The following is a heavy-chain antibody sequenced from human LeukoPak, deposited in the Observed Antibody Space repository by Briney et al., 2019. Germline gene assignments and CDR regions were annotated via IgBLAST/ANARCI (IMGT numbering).Heavy chain of an antibody. V-gene: IGHV3-74*01. CDR3: ARDFTVTTRFDY. CDR2: INSDGGST. D-gene: IGHD4-17*01. CDR1: GFTFSSYW. Sequence: PGGSLRLSCAASGFTFSSYWMHWVRQAPGKGLVWVSRINSDGGSTSYADSVKGRFTISRDNAKNSLYLQMNSLRAEDTAVYYCARDFTVTTRFDYWGQGTLVTVSS. J-gene: IGHJ4*02.